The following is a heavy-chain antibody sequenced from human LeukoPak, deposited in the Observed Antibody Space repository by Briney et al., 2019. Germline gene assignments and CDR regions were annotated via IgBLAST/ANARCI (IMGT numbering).Heavy chain of an antibody. D-gene: IGHD5-18*01. CDR1: GFTFSSYG. CDR3: AKDQTTPQYTAMVTVDY. Sequence: PGGSLRLSCAASGFTFSSYGMHWVRQAPGKGLEWVAFIRYDGSNKYYADSVKGRFTISRDNSKNTLYLQMNSLRAEDTAVYYCAKDQTTPQYTAMVTVDYWGQGTLVTVSS. V-gene: IGHV3-30*02. CDR2: IRYDGSNK. J-gene: IGHJ4*02.